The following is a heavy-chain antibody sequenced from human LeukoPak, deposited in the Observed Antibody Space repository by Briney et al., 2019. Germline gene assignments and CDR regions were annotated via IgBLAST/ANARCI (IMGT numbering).Heavy chain of an antibody. J-gene: IGHJ4*02. V-gene: IGHV4-38-2*02. CDR1: GYSISSGYY. Sequence: SETLSLTCTVSGYSISSGYYWGWIRQPPGKGLEWIGSIYHSGSTYYNPSLKSRVTISVDTSKNQFSLKLSSVTAADTAVYYCAREAEESSTWYIDHYFDYWGQGTLVTVSS. CDR3: AREAEESSTWYIDHYFDY. CDR2: IYHSGST. D-gene: IGHD6-13*01.